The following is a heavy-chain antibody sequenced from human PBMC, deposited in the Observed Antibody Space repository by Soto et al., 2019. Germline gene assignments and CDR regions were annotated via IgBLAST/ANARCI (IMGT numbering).Heavy chain of an antibody. D-gene: IGHD6-19*01. CDR2: IIPIFGTA. CDR3: ARDVIGRVIAVAGTLDYYYYGMDV. J-gene: IGHJ6*02. Sequence: SVKVSCKASGGTFSSYAISWVRQAPGQGLEWMGGIIPIFGTANYAQKFQGRVTITADESTSTAYMELSSLRSEDTAVYYCARDVIGRVIAVAGTLDYYYYGMDVWGQGTTVTVSS. V-gene: IGHV1-69*13. CDR1: GGTFSSYA.